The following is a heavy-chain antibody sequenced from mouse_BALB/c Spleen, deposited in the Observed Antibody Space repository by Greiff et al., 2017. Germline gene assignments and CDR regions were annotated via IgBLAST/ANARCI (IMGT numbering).Heavy chain of an antibody. Sequence: QVQLQQSGAELVRPGASVTLSCKASGYTFTDYEMHWVKQTPVHGLEWIGAIDPETGGTAYNQKFKGKATLAADKSTSTAYMELRSLTSEDSAVYYGTRWRATIFDYWGQGTTLTVSS. D-gene: IGHD3-1*01. CDR3: TRWRATIFDY. CDR1: GYTFTDYE. V-gene: IGHV1-15*01. J-gene: IGHJ2*01. CDR2: IDPETGGT.